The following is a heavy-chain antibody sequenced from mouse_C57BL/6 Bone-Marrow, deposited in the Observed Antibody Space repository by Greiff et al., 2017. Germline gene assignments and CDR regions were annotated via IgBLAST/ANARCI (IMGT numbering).Heavy chain of an antibody. V-gene: IGHV1-50*01. CDR2: IDPSDSYT. J-gene: IGHJ2*01. CDR1: GYTFTSYW. CDR3: ARFDGSSLFDY. D-gene: IGHD1-1*01. Sequence: VQLQQPGAELVKPGASVKLSCKASGYTFTSYWMQWVKQRPGQGLEWIGEIDPSDSYTNYNQKFKGKATLTVDPSSSTAYMQLSSLTSEDSAVYYGARFDGSSLFDYWGQGTTLTVSS.